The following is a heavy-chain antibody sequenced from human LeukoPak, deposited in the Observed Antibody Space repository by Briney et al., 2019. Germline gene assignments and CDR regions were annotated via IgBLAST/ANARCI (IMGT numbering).Heavy chain of an antibody. CDR2: INPNSGGT. D-gene: IGHD3-16*02. V-gene: IGHV1-2*02. Sequence: ASVKVSCKASGYTFTGYYILWVRQAPGQGLEWMGWINPNSGGTNYAQKFQGRVTMTRDTSITTAYMELSRLRSDDTAVYYCARDPITFGGVIVIPEILGMDVWGQGTTVTVSS. CDR3: ARDPITFGGVIVIPEILGMDV. CDR1: GYTFTGYY. J-gene: IGHJ6*02.